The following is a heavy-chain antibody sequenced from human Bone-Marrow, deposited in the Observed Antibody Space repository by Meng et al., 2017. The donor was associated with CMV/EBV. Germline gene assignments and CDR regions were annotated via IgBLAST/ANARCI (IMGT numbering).Heavy chain of an antibody. D-gene: IGHD2-2*01. V-gene: IGHV1-2*02. J-gene: IGHJ4*02. CDR3: ARAHCSSTSCLIDY. Sequence: GQLVQSGAEVKKPGASVKVSCKASGYTFTGYYMHWVRQASGQGLEWMGWINPNSGGTNYAQKFQGRVTMTRDTSISTAYMKLSRLRSDDTAVYYCARAHCSSTSCLIDYWGQGTLVTVSS. CDR2: INPNSGGT. CDR1: GYTFTGYY.